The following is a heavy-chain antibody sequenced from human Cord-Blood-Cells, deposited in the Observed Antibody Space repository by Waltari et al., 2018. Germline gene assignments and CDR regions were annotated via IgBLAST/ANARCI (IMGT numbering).Heavy chain of an antibody. D-gene: IGHD6-6*01. CDR3: ARGPYSSSFPFDY. CDR1: GRSFSGYY. Sequence: QVQLQQWGAGLLPPSETLSLTCAVYGRSFSGYYWSVIRQPPGKGLEWIGEINHSGSTNYNPSLKSRVTISVDTSKNQFSLKLSSVTAADTAVYYCARGPYSSSFPFDYWGQGTLVTVSS. CDR2: INHSGST. J-gene: IGHJ4*02. V-gene: IGHV4-34*01.